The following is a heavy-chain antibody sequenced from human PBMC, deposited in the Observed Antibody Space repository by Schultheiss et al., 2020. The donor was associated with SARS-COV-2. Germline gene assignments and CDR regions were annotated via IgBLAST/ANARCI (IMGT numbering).Heavy chain of an antibody. CDR3: AREWDGTGSYYYYGMDV. D-gene: IGHD1-7*01. V-gene: IGHV3-7*01. J-gene: IGHJ6*02. CDR2: IKQDVSEK. Sequence: GGSLRLSCAASGFTFSSYWMSWVRQAPGKGLEWVANIKQDVSEKYYVDSVKGRFTISRDNAKNSLYLQMNTLRAEDTAVYYCAREWDGTGSYYYYGMDVCGQGTTVTVAS. CDR1: GFTFSSYW.